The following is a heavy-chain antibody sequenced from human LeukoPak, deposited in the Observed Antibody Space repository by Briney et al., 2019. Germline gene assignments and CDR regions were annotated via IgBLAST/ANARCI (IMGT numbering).Heavy chain of an antibody. Sequence: GGSLRLSCAASGFTFSSYSVNWVRQAPGKGLEWVSSISSSSSYIYYADSVKGRFTISRDNAKNSLYLQMNSLRAEDTAVYYCASLHCSGGSCYYFDYWGQGTLVTVSS. CDR3: ASLHCSGGSCYYFDY. D-gene: IGHD2-15*01. V-gene: IGHV3-21*01. CDR2: ISSSSSYI. CDR1: GFTFSSYS. J-gene: IGHJ4*02.